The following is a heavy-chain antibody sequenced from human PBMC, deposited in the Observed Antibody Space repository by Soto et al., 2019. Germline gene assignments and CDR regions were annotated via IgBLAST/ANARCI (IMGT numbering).Heavy chain of an antibody. CDR3: ERERRVWLGELYLSRDYGMD. CDR2: INSDASST. V-gene: IGHV3-74*01. Sequence: AGSVRLSCAPSGFTFSSYWMHCVRQAPGQGLAWVSRINSDASSTSYADSVKGRFTIYRDNDKNTLYLQMNSLRAEDTAVYYSERERRVWLGELYLSRDYGMD. CDR1: GFTFSSYW. J-gene: IGHJ6*01. D-gene: IGHD3-10*01.